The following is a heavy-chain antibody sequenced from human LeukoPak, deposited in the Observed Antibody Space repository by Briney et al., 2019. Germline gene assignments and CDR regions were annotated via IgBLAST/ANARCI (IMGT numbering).Heavy chain of an antibody. CDR3: ARDHPLVGATVY. Sequence: ASVKVSCKASGYTFTSYYMHWVRLAPGQGLEWMGIINPSGGSTSYAQKFQGRVTMTRDTSTSTVYMELSSLRSEDTAVYYCARDHPLVGATVYWGQGTLVTVSS. V-gene: IGHV1-46*01. CDR1: GYTFTSYY. J-gene: IGHJ4*02. CDR2: INPSGGST. D-gene: IGHD1-26*01.